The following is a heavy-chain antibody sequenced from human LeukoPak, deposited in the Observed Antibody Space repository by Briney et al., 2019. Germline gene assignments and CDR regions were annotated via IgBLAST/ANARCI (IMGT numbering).Heavy chain of an antibody. CDR1: GGSISSSSYY. D-gene: IGHD6-13*01. CDR2: IYYSGST. J-gene: IGHJ4*02. Sequence: SETLSLTCTVSGGSISSSSYYWGWIRQPPGKGLEWIGSIYYSGSTYYNPSLKSRVTTSVDTSKNQFSLKLSSVTAADTAVYYCARQQLAIFDYWGQGTLVTVSS. V-gene: IGHV4-39*01. CDR3: ARQQLAIFDY.